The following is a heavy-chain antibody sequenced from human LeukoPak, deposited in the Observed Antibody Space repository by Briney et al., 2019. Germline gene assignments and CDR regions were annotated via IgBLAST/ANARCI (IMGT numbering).Heavy chain of an antibody. V-gene: IGHV1-18*01. D-gene: IGHD4/OR15-4a*01. CDR3: ARKDYLMGFADY. J-gene: IGHJ4*02. CDR1: NCNFNSYG. Sequence: ASVKVSCKASNCNFNSYGISWVRQAPGQGLEWMGWISPYNGNTNYAQKVHDRFTMTADTSTNTVYMELRSLRSDDTAMYYCARKDYLMGFADYWGQGTLVTVSS. CDR2: ISPYNGNT.